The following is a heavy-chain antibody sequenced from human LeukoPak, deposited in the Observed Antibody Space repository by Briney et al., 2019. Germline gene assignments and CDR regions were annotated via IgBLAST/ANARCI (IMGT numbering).Heavy chain of an antibody. CDR3: ARESGSSWYLNWFDP. CDR2: IKQDGSEK. J-gene: IGHJ5*02. Sequence: GGSLTLPCAASGFTHSSYWMMWLRQAPGKGLEGVANIKQDGSEKYYVDPVKGRFTISRDNAKNSLYLQMNSLRAEDTAVYYCARESGSSWYLNWFDPWGKGTLVTVSS. V-gene: IGHV3-7*01. D-gene: IGHD6-13*01. CDR1: GFTHSSYW.